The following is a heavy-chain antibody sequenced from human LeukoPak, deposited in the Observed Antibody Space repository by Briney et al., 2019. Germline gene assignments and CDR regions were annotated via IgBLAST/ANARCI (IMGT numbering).Heavy chain of an antibody. D-gene: IGHD1-26*01. CDR3: ARGRKIDGSRYDFDY. CDR2: MYHSGDT. J-gene: IGHJ4*02. CDR1: GYSVSSGYY. V-gene: IGHV4-38-2*02. Sequence: SETLSLTCTVSGYSVSSGYYWGWIRQPPGKGLEWIGSMYHSGDTYYNPSLKSRVTISVDTSKNQLSLKLSSVTAADTAVYYCARGRKIDGSRYDFDYWGQGTLVTVSS.